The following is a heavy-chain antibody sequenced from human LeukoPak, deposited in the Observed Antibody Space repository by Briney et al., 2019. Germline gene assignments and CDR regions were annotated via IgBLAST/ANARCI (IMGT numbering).Heavy chain of an antibody. D-gene: IGHD3-9*01. Sequence: NSSETLSLTCTVSGGSISSGSYYWNWIRQPAGKGLEWIGRIYTSGSTNYNPSLKSRVTISVDTSKNQFSLKLSSVTAADTAVYYCARDSDYDILTGDAYYYYMDVWGKGTTVTVSS. CDR1: GGSISSGSYY. J-gene: IGHJ6*03. V-gene: IGHV4-61*02. CDR2: IYTSGST. CDR3: ARDSDYDILTGDAYYYYMDV.